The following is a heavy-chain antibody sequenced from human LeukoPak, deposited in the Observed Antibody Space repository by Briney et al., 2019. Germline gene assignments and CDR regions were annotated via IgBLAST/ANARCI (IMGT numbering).Heavy chain of an antibody. CDR1: GFTFGEYG. D-gene: IGHD3-22*01. CDR3: ARVSKTYYYDSSGYHYSYYYYYYMDV. Sequence: GGSLRLSCVGSGFTFGEYGMHWVRQVPGKGLEWVSHITWDGGSTYYAGSVKGRFTISRDNSKNSLYLQMNSLRAEDTALYYCARVSKTYYYDSSGYHYSYYYYYYMDVWGKGTTVTVSS. V-gene: IGHV3-43D*03. CDR2: ITWDGGST. J-gene: IGHJ6*03.